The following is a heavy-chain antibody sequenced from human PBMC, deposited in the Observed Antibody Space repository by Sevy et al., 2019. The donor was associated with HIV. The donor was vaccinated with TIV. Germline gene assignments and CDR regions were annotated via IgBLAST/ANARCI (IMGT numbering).Heavy chain of an antibody. D-gene: IGHD3-9*01. V-gene: IGHV3-23*01. J-gene: IGHJ4*02. CDR3: AKAPYYDILTGYYKDNYFDY. CDR1: GFTFSSYA. Sequence: GGALRRSCAASGFTFSSYAMSWVRQAPGKGLEWVSAISGSGGSTYYADSVKGRFTISRDNSKNTLYLQMNSLRAEDTAVYYCAKAPYYDILTGYYKDNYFDYWGQGTLVTVSS. CDR2: ISGSGGST.